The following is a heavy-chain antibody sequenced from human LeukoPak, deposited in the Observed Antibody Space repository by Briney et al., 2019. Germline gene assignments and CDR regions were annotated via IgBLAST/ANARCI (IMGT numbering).Heavy chain of an antibody. Sequence: PGGSLRLSCAASGFTFSNYAMSWVRQAPGKGLEWVSAISGSGDSTYYPDSVKGRFTISRDNSKNTLYLQMNSLRAEDTAVYYCAKEPASITMIVVEDWDYWGQGTLVTVSS. V-gene: IGHV3-23*01. CDR3: AKEPASITMIVVEDWDY. CDR1: GFTFSNYA. CDR2: ISGSGDST. D-gene: IGHD3-22*01. J-gene: IGHJ4*02.